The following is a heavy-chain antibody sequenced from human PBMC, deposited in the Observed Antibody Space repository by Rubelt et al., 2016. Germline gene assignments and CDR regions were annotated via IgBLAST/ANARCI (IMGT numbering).Heavy chain of an antibody. CDR1: GGSFSGYY. CDR3: AKAVRAAWPTNFDY. D-gene: IGHD1-1*01. J-gene: IGHJ4*02. CDR2: ISSSGGTT. V-gene: IGHV3-23*01. Sequence: VQLQQWGAGLLKPSETLSLTCAVYGGSFSGYYWSWIRQPPGKGLEWVSSISSSGGTTYYADSGKGRFNISRDSSENTLYLQRNSLRAEDTALYYCAKAVRAAWPTNFDYWGQGTLVTVSS.